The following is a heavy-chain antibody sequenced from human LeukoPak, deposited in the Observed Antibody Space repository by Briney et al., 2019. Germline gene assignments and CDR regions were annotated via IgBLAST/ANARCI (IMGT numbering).Heavy chain of an antibody. CDR1: GFTFSSYE. V-gene: IGHV3-48*03. CDR3: ARARFLEWLIFDY. Sequence: GGSLRLSCAASGFTFSSYEMNWVRQAPGKGLEWVSYISSSGSTIYYADSVKGRFTISRDNAKNSLYLQMNSLRAEDTAVYYCARARFLEWLIFDYWGQGTLVTVSS. CDR2: ISSSGSTI. D-gene: IGHD3-3*01. J-gene: IGHJ4*02.